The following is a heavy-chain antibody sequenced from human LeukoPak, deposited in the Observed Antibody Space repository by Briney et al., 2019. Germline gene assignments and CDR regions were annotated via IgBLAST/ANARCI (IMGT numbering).Heavy chain of an antibody. CDR3: ARLWSHRYYYDSSALQGY. CDR2: INTNTGNP. J-gene: IGHJ4*02. V-gene: IGHV7-4-1*02. Sequence: ASVKVSCKASGYTLTSYAMNWVRQAPGQGLEWMGWINTNTGNPTYAQGFTGRFVFSLDTSVSTAYLQISSLKAEDTAVYYCARLWSHRYYYDSSALQGYWGQGTLVTVSS. D-gene: IGHD3-22*01. CDR1: GYTLTSYA.